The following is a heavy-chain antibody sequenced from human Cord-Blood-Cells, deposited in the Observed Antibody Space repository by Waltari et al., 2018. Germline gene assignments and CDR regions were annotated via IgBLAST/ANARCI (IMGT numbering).Heavy chain of an antibody. CDR2: INHSGST. V-gene: IGHV4-34*01. J-gene: IGHJ4*02. CDR3: ARGLHYYDSSGYYYFDY. Sequence: QVQLQQWGAGLLKPSETLSLTCAVYGGSFSGYYWSWIRQPPVKGLEWIGEINHSGSTNYNPSLKSRVTISVDTSKNQFSLKLSSVTAADTAVYYCARGLHYYDSSGYYYFDYWGQGTLVTVSS. CDR1: GGSFSGYY. D-gene: IGHD3-22*01.